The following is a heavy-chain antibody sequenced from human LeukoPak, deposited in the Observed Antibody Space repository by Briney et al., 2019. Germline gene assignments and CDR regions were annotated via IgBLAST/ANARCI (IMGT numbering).Heavy chain of an antibody. CDR1: GFTFSAYE. CDR2: IGSSGSTV. CDR3: ARDTLEYSNSPDALDI. V-gene: IGHV3-48*03. J-gene: IGHJ3*02. Sequence: GGSLRLSCAASGFTFSAYEMNWVRQAPVKGLEWVSYIGSSGSTVYYADSVKGRFTISRDNAKNSLYMQMESLRDEDTAIYYCARDTLEYSNSPDALDIWGQGTMVTVSS. D-gene: IGHD4-23*01.